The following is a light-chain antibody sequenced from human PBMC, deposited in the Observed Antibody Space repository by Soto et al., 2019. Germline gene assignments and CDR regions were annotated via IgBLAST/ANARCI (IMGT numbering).Light chain of an antibody. CDR1: QSISTW. Sequence: DIQMTQSPSTLSASVGDRVTITCRASQSISTWLTWYQQKPGKAPNLLIYKAPSLESGVPSRFSGSGSGTEFTLTISSLQPDDFETYYCQQADSLPLTFGGGTKVDIX. V-gene: IGKV1-5*03. CDR2: KAP. J-gene: IGKJ4*01. CDR3: QQADSLPLT.